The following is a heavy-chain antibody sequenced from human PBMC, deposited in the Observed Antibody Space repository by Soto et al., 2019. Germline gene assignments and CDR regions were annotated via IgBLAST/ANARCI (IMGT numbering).Heavy chain of an antibody. Sequence: QVQLQESGPGLVKPSQTLSLTCTVSGGSISSGGYYWSWIRQHPGKGLEWIGYIYHSGTTYYNPSLKSRVTISVDTSKNQFSLKLTSVTAADTAVYYCARVRGNQRLWWFDPWGQGTLVTVSS. J-gene: IGHJ5*02. CDR2: IYHSGTT. V-gene: IGHV4-31*03. CDR1: GGSISSGGYY. D-gene: IGHD6-25*01. CDR3: ARVRGNQRLWWFDP.